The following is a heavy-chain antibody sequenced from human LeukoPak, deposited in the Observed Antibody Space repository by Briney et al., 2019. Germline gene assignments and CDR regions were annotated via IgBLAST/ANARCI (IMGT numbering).Heavy chain of an antibody. J-gene: IGHJ4*02. CDR3: ARRRWNPLRFDY. CDR2: INHSGST. Sequence: SETLSLTCAVYGGSFSGYYWSWIRQPPGKGLEWIGEINHSGSTNYNPSLKSRVTISVDTSKNQFSLKLSPVTAADTAVYYCARRRWNPLRFDYWGQGTLVTVSS. V-gene: IGHV4-34*01. D-gene: IGHD1-1*01. CDR1: GGSFSGYY.